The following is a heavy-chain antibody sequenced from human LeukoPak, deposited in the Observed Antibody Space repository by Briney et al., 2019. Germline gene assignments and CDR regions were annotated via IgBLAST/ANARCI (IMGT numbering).Heavy chain of an antibody. CDR1: GSTFSSYG. J-gene: IGHJ4*02. D-gene: IGHD2-15*01. Sequence: GRSLRLSCAASGSTFSSYGMHWVRQAPGKGLEWVAVISYDGSNKYYADSVKGRFTISRDNSKNTLYLQMNSLRAEDTAVYYCAILTDYWGQGTLVTVSS. CDR2: ISYDGSNK. V-gene: IGHV3-30*03. CDR3: AILTDY.